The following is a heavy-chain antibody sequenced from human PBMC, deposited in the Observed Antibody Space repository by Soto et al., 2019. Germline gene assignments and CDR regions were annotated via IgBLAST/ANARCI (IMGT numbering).Heavy chain of an antibody. CDR2: INHSGST. CDR1: GGSFSGYY. Sequence: TLSLTCAVYGGSFSGYYWSWIRQPPGKGLEWIGEINHSGSTNYNPSLKSRVTISVDTSKNQFSLKLSSVTAADTAVYYCARGRVTIFGVVIPGYFDYWGQGTLVTVSS. D-gene: IGHD3-3*01. J-gene: IGHJ4*02. V-gene: IGHV4-34*01. CDR3: ARGRVTIFGVVIPGYFDY.